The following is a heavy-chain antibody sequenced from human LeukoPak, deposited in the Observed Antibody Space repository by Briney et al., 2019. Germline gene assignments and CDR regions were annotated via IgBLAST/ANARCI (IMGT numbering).Heavy chain of an antibody. CDR3: AMGATTTFDY. V-gene: IGHV4-61*02. CDR1: GGSISSGSYY. CDR2: IYTSGST. J-gene: IGHJ4*02. D-gene: IGHD1-26*01. Sequence: SETLSLTCTVSGGSISSGSYYWRWIRQPAGKGLEWIGRIYTSGSTNYNPSLKIRVTISVDTSKNQFSLKLSSVTAADTAVYYCAMGATTTFDYWGQGTLVTVSS.